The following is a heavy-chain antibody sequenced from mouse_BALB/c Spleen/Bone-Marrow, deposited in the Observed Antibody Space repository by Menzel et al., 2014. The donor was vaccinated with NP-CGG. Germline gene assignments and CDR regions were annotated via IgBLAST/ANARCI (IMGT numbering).Heavy chain of an antibody. Sequence: VQLQQSGPELVKPGASVKMSCKASGYTFTAYVMHWVKQKPGQGLEWIGFINPYNDGTKYNEKFKGKATLTSDKSSSTAYMELSSLTSEDSAVYYCARPYYGNYDAMDYWGQGTSVTVSS. D-gene: IGHD2-10*01. CDR2: INPYNDGT. J-gene: IGHJ4*01. V-gene: IGHV1-14*01. CDR3: ARPYYGNYDAMDY. CDR1: GYTFTAYV.